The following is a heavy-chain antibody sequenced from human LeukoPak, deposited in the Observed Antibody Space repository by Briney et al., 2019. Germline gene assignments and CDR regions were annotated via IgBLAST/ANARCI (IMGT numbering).Heavy chain of an antibody. D-gene: IGHD3-10*01. CDR2: INPNSGGT. CDR3: ARDSSVSGSFDY. J-gene: IGHJ4*02. Sequence: ASVKVSCKASGYTFTAYYMHWVRQAPGQGLEWMGRINPNSGGTNYAQKFQGRVTMTRDTSISTAYMELSRLRSDDTAVYYCARDSSVSGSFDYWGQGTLVTVPS. V-gene: IGHV1-2*06. CDR1: GYTFTAYY.